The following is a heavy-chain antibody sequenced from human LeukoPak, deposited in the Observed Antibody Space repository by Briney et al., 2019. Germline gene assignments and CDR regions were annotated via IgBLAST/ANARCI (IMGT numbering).Heavy chain of an antibody. Sequence: GASVKVSCKASGYTFTSYAMNWVRQAPGQGLEWMGWINTNTGNPTYAQGFTGRFVFSLDTSVSTAYLQISSLKAEDTAVYYCARVSQGQWLAHLDYWGQGTLVTVSS. CDR2: INTNTGNP. V-gene: IGHV7-4-1*02. D-gene: IGHD6-19*01. J-gene: IGHJ4*02. CDR3: ARVSQGQWLAHLDY. CDR1: GYTFTSYA.